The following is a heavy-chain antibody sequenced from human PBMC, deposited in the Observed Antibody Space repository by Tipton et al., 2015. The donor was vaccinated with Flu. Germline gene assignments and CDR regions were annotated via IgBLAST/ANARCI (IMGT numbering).Heavy chain of an antibody. Sequence: TLSLTCNVSGVSISSGSYYWSWIRQPAGKGLEWIGRMYTSGSTKYNPSLKSRVTISGDTSKNQFSLKVSSVSAADLAVYYCARRDYSNYVSDPKSWFDPWGQGTLVTVSS. CDR1: GVSISSGSYY. V-gene: IGHV4-61*02. CDR2: MYTSGST. CDR3: ARRDYSNYVSDPKSWFDP. J-gene: IGHJ5*02. D-gene: IGHD4-11*01.